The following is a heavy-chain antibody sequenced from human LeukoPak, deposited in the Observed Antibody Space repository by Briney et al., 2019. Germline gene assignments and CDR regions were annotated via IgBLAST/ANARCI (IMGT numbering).Heavy chain of an antibody. CDR1: GYTFTSYG. D-gene: IGHD4-17*01. CDR3: ARVVLGDYGNYYYYMDV. CDR2: ISAYNGNT. Sequence: ASVKVSCKASGYTFTSYGISWVRQAPGQGLEWMGWISAYNGNTNSAQKLQGRVTMTTDTSTSTDYMELRSLRSDDTAVYYCARVVLGDYGNYYYYMDVWGKGTTVTVSS. V-gene: IGHV1-18*01. J-gene: IGHJ6*03.